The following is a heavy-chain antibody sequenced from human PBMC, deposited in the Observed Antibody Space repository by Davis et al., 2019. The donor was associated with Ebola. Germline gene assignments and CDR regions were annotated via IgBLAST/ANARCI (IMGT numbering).Heavy chain of an antibody. V-gene: IGHV3-30*02. CDR3: AQDGINMPFHY. CDR1: GFTFSSYE. D-gene: IGHD2-2*01. Sequence: GESLKISCAASGFTFSSYEMNWVRQAPGKGLEWVAFIQSDGSNEYYVDSVKGRFIISRDNVKNTVSLQMNSMRAEDTAVYFCAQDGINMPFHYWGQGTLVTVSS. J-gene: IGHJ4*02. CDR2: IQSDGSNE.